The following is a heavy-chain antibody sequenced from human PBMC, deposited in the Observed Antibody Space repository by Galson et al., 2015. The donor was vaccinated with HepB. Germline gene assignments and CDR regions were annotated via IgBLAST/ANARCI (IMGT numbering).Heavy chain of an antibody. D-gene: IGHD1-26*01. CDR3: AKWELPHERDAFDI. CDR1: GFTFSSYA. J-gene: IGHJ3*02. Sequence: SLRLSCAASGFTFSSYAMSWVRQVPGKGLEWVSGIGGRGGSTYYAGSVKGRFTISRDNSKNTLYLQMNSLRAEDTAVYYCAKWELPHERDAFDIWGQGTMVTVSS. CDR2: IGGRGGST. V-gene: IGHV3-23*01.